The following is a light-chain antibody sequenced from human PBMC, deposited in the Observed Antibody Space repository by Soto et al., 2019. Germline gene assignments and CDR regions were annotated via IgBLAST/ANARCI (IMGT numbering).Light chain of an antibody. V-gene: IGLV2-14*01. CDR3: SSYTDRSIPHVI. CDR1: SSDIGGWNY. Sequence: QSALTQPASVSGSPGQSITISCIGSSSDIGGWNYVSWYQQHPGKAPKLTTYEVSNRPSGVSNRFSGSKSGNTASLTISGLQAEDEADYYCSSYTDRSIPHVIFGGGTKVTVL. J-gene: IGLJ2*01. CDR2: EVS.